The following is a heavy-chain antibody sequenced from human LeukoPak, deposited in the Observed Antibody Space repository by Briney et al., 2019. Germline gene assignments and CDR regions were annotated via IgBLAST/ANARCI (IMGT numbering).Heavy chain of an antibody. Sequence: ASETLSHTCSVSGGSISNFHWTWIRQAPGKGLEWIGYVYYSGTTNYNPSLESRVTISVDTSKNQFSLKLSSVTAADTAVYFCARDRVVGSMEGLDYWGQGALVSVSS. J-gene: IGHJ4*02. V-gene: IGHV4-59*01. CDR1: GGSISNFH. CDR2: VYYSGTT. CDR3: ARDRVVGSMEGLDY. D-gene: IGHD1-26*01.